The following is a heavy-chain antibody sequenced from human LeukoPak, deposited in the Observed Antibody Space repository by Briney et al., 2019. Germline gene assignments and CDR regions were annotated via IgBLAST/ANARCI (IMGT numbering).Heavy chain of an antibody. V-gene: IGHV4-31*03. Sequence: SETLSLTCTVSGGSIRSGGSYWSWIRQRPGQGLEWIGYIYYSGSTYYNPSLKTRFTISVDTSKNQFSLKVHSVTAADTALYFCARDSLQSSLWGQGALVTVSS. CDR3: ARDSLQSSL. CDR1: GGSIRSGGSY. CDR2: IYYSGST. J-gene: IGHJ4*02. D-gene: IGHD1-26*01.